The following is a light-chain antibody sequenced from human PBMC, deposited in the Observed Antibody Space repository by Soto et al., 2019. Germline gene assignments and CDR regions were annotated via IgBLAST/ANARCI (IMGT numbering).Light chain of an antibody. CDR3: LQQNNYPPT. CDR1: QGISND. V-gene: IGKV1-17*01. CDR2: ASS. J-gene: IGKJ1*01. Sequence: DIQMTQSPSSLSASVGDRVIISCRASQGISNDLGWYQRKAGKAPKRLIYASSRLQSGVPSRFSGSGAGTEFTLTNSSLQPEDFATYYCLQQNNYPPTFGHVTKVEIK.